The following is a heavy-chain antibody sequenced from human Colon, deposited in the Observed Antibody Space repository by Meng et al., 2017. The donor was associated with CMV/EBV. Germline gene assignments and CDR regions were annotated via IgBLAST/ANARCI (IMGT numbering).Heavy chain of an antibody. CDR2: ISYHGSNK. J-gene: IGHJ6*02. CDR3: ARDRWRTYCSSTSCYRNYGMDV. V-gene: IGHV3-30*07. Sequence: GESLKISCAASGFTFSSYSMYWVRRAPGKGLEWVAVISYHGSNKEYVDFARGRFTISRDNAKNSLYLQMNSLRAEDTAVYYCARDRWRTYCSSTSCYRNYGMDVWGQGTTVTVSS. D-gene: IGHD2-2*01. CDR1: GFTFSSYS.